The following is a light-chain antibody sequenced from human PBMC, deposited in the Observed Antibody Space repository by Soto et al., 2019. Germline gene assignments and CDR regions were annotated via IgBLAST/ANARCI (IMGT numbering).Light chain of an antibody. CDR3: QQYGSSPLT. Sequence: EIVLTQSPGTLSLSPGERATLSCRASQSVSRRDLAWYQQKPGQAHRLLIYGASSRATGIPDRVSGSGSGTAFTLTISRLEPEDFAVYYWQQYGSSPLTFGGGTKVESK. V-gene: IGKV3-20*01. J-gene: IGKJ4*01. CDR1: QSVSRRD. CDR2: GAS.